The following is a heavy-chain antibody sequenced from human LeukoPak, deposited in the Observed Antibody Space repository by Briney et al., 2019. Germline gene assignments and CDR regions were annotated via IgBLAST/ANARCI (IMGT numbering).Heavy chain of an antibody. Sequence: PGGSLRLSCTVSGFTFGDYAMGWFRQAPGKGLEWAGFIRSKSYGGATEYAASLKGGFTISRDDSKSIAYLQMNSLKTEDTAVYYCTRSGEPHEGYWGQGTLVTVSS. V-gene: IGHV3-49*03. CDR1: GFTFGDYA. CDR2: IRSKSYGGAT. D-gene: IGHD3-16*01. J-gene: IGHJ4*02. CDR3: TRSGEPHEGY.